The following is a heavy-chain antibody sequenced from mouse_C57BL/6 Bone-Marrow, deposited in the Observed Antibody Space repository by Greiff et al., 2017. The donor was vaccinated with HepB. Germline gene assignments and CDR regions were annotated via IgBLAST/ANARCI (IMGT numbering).Heavy chain of an antibody. CDR3: AKSPRFAY. Sequence: VKVVESGPGLVQPSQSLSITCTVSGFSLTRYGVHWVRQSPGKGLEWLGVIWRGGSTDYNAAFMSRLSIPKDNSKSQVFFKINSLQADDTAIYYCAKSPRFAYWGQGTLVTVSA. J-gene: IGHJ3*01. CDR2: IWRGGST. CDR1: GFSLTRYG. V-gene: IGHV2-5*01.